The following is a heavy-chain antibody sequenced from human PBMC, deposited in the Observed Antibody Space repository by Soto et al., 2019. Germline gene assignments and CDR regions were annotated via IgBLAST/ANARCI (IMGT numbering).Heavy chain of an antibody. D-gene: IGHD4-17*01. CDR3: ARGFRLTTVTTPAFDY. J-gene: IGHJ4*02. CDR1: GGSFSGYY. CDR2: INHSGST. V-gene: IGHV4-34*01. Sequence: SETLSLTCAVYGGSFSGYYWSWIRQPPGKGLEWIGEINHSGSTNYNPSLKSRVTISVDTSKNQFSLKLSSVTAADTAVYYCARGFRLTTVTTPAFDYWGQGTLVTVSS.